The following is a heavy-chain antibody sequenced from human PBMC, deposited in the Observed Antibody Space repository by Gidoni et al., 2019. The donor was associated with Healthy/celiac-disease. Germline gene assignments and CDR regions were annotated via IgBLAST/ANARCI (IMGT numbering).Heavy chain of an antibody. Sequence: QVQLVQSGAEVKKPGSSVKVSCKASGGTFSSYAISWVRQAPGQGLEWMGGIIPIFGTANYAQKFQGRVTITADKSTSTAYMELSSLRSEDTAVYYCARGYYYVSSGYYYGAFDYWGQGTLVTVSS. V-gene: IGHV1-69*06. CDR3: ARGYYYVSSGYYYGAFDY. CDR2: IIPIFGTA. CDR1: GGTFSSYA. J-gene: IGHJ4*02. D-gene: IGHD3-22*01.